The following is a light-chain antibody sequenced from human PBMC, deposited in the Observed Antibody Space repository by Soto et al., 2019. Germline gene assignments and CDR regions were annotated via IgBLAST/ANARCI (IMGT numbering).Light chain of an antibody. V-gene: IGKV3-20*01. CDR2: AAS. CDR3: QQYVNSPWA. Sequence: EIVLTQSPGTLSLSPGERATLSCRASQSVSSSFLAWYQQKPGQDPRLLIYAASNRATGIPDRFSGSGSGTDFAINISRLEPEDCAVYYCQQYVNSPWAFGQGTKVAI. CDR1: QSVSSSF. J-gene: IGKJ1*01.